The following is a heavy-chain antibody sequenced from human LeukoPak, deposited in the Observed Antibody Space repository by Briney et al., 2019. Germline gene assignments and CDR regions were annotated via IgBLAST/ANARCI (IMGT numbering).Heavy chain of an antibody. CDR2: ISSRSTYI. CDR3: ARGGTGAFDY. Sequence: GGSLRLSCTASGFSFSDYYMSWIRQAPGKGLEWISYISSRSTYISDADSVKGRFTISRDNAKSLLFLQMNSLRVEDTALYYCARGGTGAFDYWGQGILVTVSS. J-gene: IGHJ4*02. D-gene: IGHD2-8*02. CDR1: GFSFSDYY. V-gene: IGHV3-11*06.